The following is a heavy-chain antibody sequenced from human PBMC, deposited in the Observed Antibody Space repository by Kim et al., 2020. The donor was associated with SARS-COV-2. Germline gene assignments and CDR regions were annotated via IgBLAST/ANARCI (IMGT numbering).Heavy chain of an antibody. D-gene: IGHD2-21*02. CDR2: INAGNGNT. CDR3: ARVNHIVVVTAIPGAFDI. V-gene: IGHV1-3*01. J-gene: IGHJ3*02. CDR1: GYTFTSYA. Sequence: ASVKVSCKASGYTFTSYAMHWVRQAPGQRLEWMGWINAGNGNTKYSQKFQGRVTITRDTSASTAYMELSSLRSEDTAVYYCARVNHIVVVTAIPGAFDIWGQGTMVTVSS.